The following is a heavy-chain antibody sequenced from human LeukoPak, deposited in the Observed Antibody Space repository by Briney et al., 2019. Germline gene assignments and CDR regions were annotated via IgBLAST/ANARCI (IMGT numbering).Heavy chain of an antibody. D-gene: IGHD6-19*01. J-gene: IGHJ5*02. Sequence: TGRSLRLSCAASGFTFSSYAMHWVRQAPGKGLEWVAVISYDGSNKYYADSVKGRFSISRDNSKNTLYLQMNSLRAEDTAVYYCARGAYRQQWLVQRNWFDPWGQGTLVTVSS. CDR2: ISYDGSNK. CDR1: GFTFSSYA. V-gene: IGHV3-30-3*01. CDR3: ARGAYRQQWLVQRNWFDP.